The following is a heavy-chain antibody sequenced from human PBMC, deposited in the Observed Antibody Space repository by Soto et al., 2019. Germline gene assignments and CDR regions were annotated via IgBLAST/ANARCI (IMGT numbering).Heavy chain of an antibody. CDR2: ISSSSSYI. J-gene: IGHJ6*02. CDR3: ARSRVPFNYYGMDV. V-gene: IGHV3-21*01. Sequence: GGSLRLSCAASGFTFSSYSMNWVRQAPGKGLEWVSSISSSSSYIYYADSVKGRFTISRDNAKNSLYLQMNSPRAEDTAVYYCARSRVPFNYYGMDVWGQGTTVTVSS. CDR1: GFTFSSYS.